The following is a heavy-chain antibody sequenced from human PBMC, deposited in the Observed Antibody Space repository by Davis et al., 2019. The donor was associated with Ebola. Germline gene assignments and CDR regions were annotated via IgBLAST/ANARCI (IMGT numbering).Heavy chain of an antibody. CDR3: AKHMTTVADDAFDI. D-gene: IGHD4-23*01. V-gene: IGHV3-23*01. J-gene: IGHJ3*02. Sequence: GESLKISCAASGFTFSSYAMSWVRQAPGKGLEWVSTISGSGGSTYYADSVKGRFTISRDISKNTLYLQMNSLRAEDTAVYYCAKHMTTVADDAFDIWGQGTMVTVSS. CDR2: ISGSGGST. CDR1: GFTFSSYA.